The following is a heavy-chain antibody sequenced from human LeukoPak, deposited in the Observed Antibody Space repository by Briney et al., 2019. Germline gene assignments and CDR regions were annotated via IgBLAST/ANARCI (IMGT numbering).Heavy chain of an antibody. Sequence: PGGSLRLSCAASGFTFSSYWMSWVRQAPGKGLEWVANIKQDGSEKYYVDSVKGRFTISRDNAKNSLYLQMNSLRAEDTAVYYCASDIVVVVAATPGTIRDYWGQGTLVTVSS. CDR1: GFTFSSYW. J-gene: IGHJ4*02. V-gene: IGHV3-7*01. CDR3: ASDIVVVVAATPGTIRDY. D-gene: IGHD2-15*01. CDR2: IKQDGSEK.